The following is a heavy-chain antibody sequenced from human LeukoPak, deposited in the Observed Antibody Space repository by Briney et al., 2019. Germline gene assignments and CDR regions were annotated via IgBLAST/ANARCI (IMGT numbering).Heavy chain of an antibody. CDR3: ARRDSSGYLYFDY. D-gene: IGHD3-22*01. CDR1: GYSFTNYW. J-gene: IGHJ4*02. CDR2: IYPGDSDT. V-gene: IGHV5-51*01. Sequence: GESLKISCKGSGYSFTNYWIGWVRQMPGKGLEWMGIIYPGDSDTRYSPSFQGQVTISVDKSISTAYLQWSSLKASDTALYCCARRDSSGYLYFDYWGQGTLVTVSS.